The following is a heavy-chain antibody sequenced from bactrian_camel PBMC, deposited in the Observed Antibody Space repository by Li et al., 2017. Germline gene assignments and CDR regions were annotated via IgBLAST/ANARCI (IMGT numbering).Heavy chain of an antibody. CDR3: VSGPRPPLGVCPTRESEYTY. Sequence: HVQLVESGGGSVQAGESLRLPCAASGYTGSTYCLGWFRQAPGKERRIILVIDNYGSTRVGDLAKGRFTISQDKANNTVYLQMNSLKPEDTATYYCVSGPRPPLGVCPTRESEYTYWGQGTQVTVS. CDR1: GYTGSTYC. CDR2: IDNYGST. D-gene: IGHD1*01. V-gene: IGHV3S9*01. J-gene: IGHJ4*01.